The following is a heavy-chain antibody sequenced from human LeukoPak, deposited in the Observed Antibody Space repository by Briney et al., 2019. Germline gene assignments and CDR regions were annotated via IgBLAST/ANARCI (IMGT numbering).Heavy chain of an antibody. CDR2: IIPIFGTA. D-gene: IGHD2-2*01. Sequence: SVKVSCKASGGTFSSYAISWVRQAPGQALEWMGGIIPIFGTANYPQKFQGRVTITADESTSTAYMELSSLRSEDRAVYYCARGELGYCSSTSRRTPQGKYYYGMDVWGKGTTVTVSS. V-gene: IGHV1-69*13. J-gene: IGHJ6*04. CDR1: GGTFSSYA. CDR3: ARGELGYCSSTSRRTPQGKYYYGMDV.